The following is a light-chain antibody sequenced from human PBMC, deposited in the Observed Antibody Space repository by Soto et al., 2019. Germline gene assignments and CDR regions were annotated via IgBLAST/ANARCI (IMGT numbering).Light chain of an antibody. CDR3: CSYAGSSTSYV. J-gene: IGLJ1*01. CDR1: SSDVGSYNL. V-gene: IGLV2-23*01. CDR2: EGS. Sequence: QSALTQPVSVSGSPGQSITISCTGTSSDVGSYNLVSWYQQHPGKAPKLIIYEGSKRPSGVSNRFSGSQSGNTASLTISGLQAEDEADYYCCSYAGSSTSYVFGTGTKLTVL.